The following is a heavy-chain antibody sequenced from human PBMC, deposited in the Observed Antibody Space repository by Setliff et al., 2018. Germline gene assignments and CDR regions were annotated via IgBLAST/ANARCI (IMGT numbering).Heavy chain of an antibody. Sequence: GESLKISCVASGFTFSNYGMHWVRQAPGKGLEWVTYIQHDGNIKHYADSVKGRCTISRDNSKNTLYLEMSSLRPEDTAVYYCAKVIGGYPPKPSDYWGQGTLVTVS. CDR2: IQHDGNIK. J-gene: IGHJ4*02. D-gene: IGHD3-16*02. CDR1: GFTFSNYG. V-gene: IGHV3-30*02. CDR3: AKVIGGYPPKPSDY.